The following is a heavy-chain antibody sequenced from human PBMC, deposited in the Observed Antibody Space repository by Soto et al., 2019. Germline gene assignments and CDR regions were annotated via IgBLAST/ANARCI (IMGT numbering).Heavy chain of an antibody. V-gene: IGHV4-39*01. D-gene: IGHD3-3*01. J-gene: IGHJ6*02. Sequence: SETLSLTCTVSGGSISSSSYYWGWIRQPPGKGLEWIGSIYYSGSTYYNPSLKSRVTISVDTSKNQFSLKLSSVTAADTAVYYCVTRPSRTYYDFWSGPPYYYYYGMDVWGQGTTVTVSS. CDR3: VTRPSRTYYDFWSGPPYYYYYGMDV. CDR2: IYYSGST. CDR1: GGSISSSSYY.